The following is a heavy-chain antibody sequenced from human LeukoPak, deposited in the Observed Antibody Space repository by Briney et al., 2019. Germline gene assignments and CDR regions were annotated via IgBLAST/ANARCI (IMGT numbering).Heavy chain of an antibody. V-gene: IGHV7-4-1*02. D-gene: IGHD3-9*01. CDR3: ARVSSVRYFDWRIYGMDV. CDR2: INTNTGKP. CDR1: GYTFTSYA. J-gene: IGHJ6*02. Sequence: ASVKFSCKASGYTFTSYAMNWVRQAPGQGLEWMGWINTNTGKPTYAQGFTGRFVFSLDTSVSTAYLQISSLKAEDTAVYYCARVSSVRYFDWRIYGMDVWGQGTPVTVSS.